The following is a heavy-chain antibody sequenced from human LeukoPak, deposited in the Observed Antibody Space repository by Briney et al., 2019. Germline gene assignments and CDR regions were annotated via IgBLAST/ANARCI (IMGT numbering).Heavy chain of an antibody. CDR2: TSGSGGST. J-gene: IGHJ4*02. CDR3: AKAKRQWLEQVDY. Sequence: GGSLRLSCAASGFTFSSYAMSWVRQAPGKGLEWVSATSGSGGSTHYADSVKGRFTISRDNSKNTLYLQMNSLRAEDTAVYYCAKAKRQWLEQVDYWGQGTLVTVSS. D-gene: IGHD6-19*01. V-gene: IGHV3-23*01. CDR1: GFTFSSYA.